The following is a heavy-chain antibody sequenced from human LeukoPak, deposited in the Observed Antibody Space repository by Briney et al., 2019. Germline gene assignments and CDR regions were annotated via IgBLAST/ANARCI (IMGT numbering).Heavy chain of an antibody. CDR1: GYTFTGYY. J-gene: IGHJ4*02. Sequence: ASVKVSCKASGYTFTGYYMHWVRQAPGQGLEWMGWINPNSGGTNYAQKFQGRVTMTRDTSISTAYMELSRLRSDDTAVYYCARSKPVEMATIDYWGQGTLVTVSS. D-gene: IGHD5-24*01. CDR2: INPNSGGT. CDR3: ARSKPVEMATIDY. V-gene: IGHV1-2*02.